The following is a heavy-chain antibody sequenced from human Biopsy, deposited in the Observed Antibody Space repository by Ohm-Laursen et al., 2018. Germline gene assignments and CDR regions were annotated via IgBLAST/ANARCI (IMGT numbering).Heavy chain of an antibody. D-gene: IGHD4-17*01. CDR1: GFTFSDAW. CDR2: IKSSTDGGTT. CDR3: TTQNPYGVPWWRRADY. Sequence: GSLRLSCAASGFTFSDAWMNWVRQAPVKGLEWVGRIKSSTDGGTTDYAAPVKNRFTISRDDSKNTFYLQMDSLKTEDTAVYYCTTQNPYGVPWWRRADYWGQGTPVTVSS. V-gene: IGHV3-15*01. J-gene: IGHJ4*02.